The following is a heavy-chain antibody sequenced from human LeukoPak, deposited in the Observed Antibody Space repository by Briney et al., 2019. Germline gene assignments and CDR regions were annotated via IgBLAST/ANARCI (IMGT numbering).Heavy chain of an antibody. Sequence: ASVKVSCKASGYTFTSYGISWVRQAPGQGLEWMGWISAYNGNTNYAQKLQGRVTMTTDTSTSTAYMELRSLRSDDTAVYYCARTIPAAAGTYYYYGMDVWGQGTTVTVSS. J-gene: IGHJ6*02. CDR1: GYTFTSYG. CDR3: ARTIPAAAGTYYYYGMDV. CDR2: ISAYNGNT. V-gene: IGHV1-18*01. D-gene: IGHD6-13*01.